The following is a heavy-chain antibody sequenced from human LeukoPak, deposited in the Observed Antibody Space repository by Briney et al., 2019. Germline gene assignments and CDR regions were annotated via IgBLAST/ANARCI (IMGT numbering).Heavy chain of an antibody. CDR3: ARVDTAMVAGGGDY. D-gene: IGHD5-18*01. CDR2: IIPIFGTA. V-gene: IGHV1-69*06. J-gene: IGHJ4*02. Sequence: SVKVSCKASGGTFSSYAISWVRQAPGQGLEWMGGIIPIFGTANYAQKFQGRVTITADKSTSTAYMELSSLRSEDTAVYYCARVDTAMVAGGGDYWGQGTLVTVSS. CDR1: GGTFSSYA.